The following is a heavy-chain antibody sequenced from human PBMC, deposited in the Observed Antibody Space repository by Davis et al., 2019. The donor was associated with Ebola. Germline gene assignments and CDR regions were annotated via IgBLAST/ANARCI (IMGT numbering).Heavy chain of an antibody. J-gene: IGHJ6*02. D-gene: IGHD3-3*01. CDR1: GYTLTELS. CDR2: FDPEDGET. Sequence: ASVKVSCKVSGYTLTELSMHWVRQAPGKGLEWMGGFDPEDGETIYAQKLQGRVTMTTDTSTSTAYMELRSLRSDDTAVYYCARHYYDFWSGYVYYYGMDVWGQGTTVTVSS. V-gene: IGHV1-24*01. CDR3: ARHYYDFWSGYVYYYGMDV.